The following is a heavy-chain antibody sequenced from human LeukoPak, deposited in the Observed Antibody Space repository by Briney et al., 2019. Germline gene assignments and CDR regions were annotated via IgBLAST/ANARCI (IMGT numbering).Heavy chain of an antibody. Sequence: GASVKVSCKASGYTFTSYDINWVRQATGQGLEWMGWMNPNSGNTGHAQKFHGRVTMTSNTSISTAYMELSSLRSEDTAVYYCARAPLYNWFDPWGQGTLVTVSS. CDR1: GYTFTSYD. CDR3: ARAPLYNWFDP. CDR2: MNPNSGNT. V-gene: IGHV1-8*01. J-gene: IGHJ5*02.